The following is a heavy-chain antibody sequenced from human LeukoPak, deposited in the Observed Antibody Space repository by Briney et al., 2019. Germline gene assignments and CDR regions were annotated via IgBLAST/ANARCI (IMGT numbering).Heavy chain of an antibody. V-gene: IGHV4-38-2*01. D-gene: IGHD2-2*01. CDR1: GYSISSGYY. CDR3: ARQIVVVPAAEGSDWFDP. J-gene: IGHJ5*02. CDR2: IYHSGST. Sequence: SETLSLTCAVSGYSISSGYYWGWIRQPPGKGLEWIGSIYHSGSTYYNPSLKSRVTISVDTSENQFSLKLSSVTAADTAVYYCARQIVVVPAAEGSDWFDPWGQGTLVTVSS.